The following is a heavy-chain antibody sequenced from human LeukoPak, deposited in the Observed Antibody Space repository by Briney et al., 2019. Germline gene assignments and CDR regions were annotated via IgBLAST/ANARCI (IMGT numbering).Heavy chain of an antibody. D-gene: IGHD3-22*01. CDR1: GDSVSSDSYY. J-gene: IGHJ4*02. CDR2: IYYSGTT. Sequence: TSETLSLTCTVSGDSVSSDSYYWSWIRQPPGKGLEWIAYIYYSGTTKYNPSLKSRVTIAVDTSKNHLSLKLSSVTAADTAVYYCARDSRGYYDSSGYFDYWGQGTLVTVSS. CDR3: ARDSRGYYDSSGYFDY. V-gene: IGHV4-61*03.